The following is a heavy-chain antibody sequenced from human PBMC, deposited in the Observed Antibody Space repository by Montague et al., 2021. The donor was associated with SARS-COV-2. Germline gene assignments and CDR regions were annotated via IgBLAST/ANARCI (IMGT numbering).Heavy chain of an antibody. CDR2: TYLSGFT. J-gene: IGHJ4*02. D-gene: IGHD3/OR15-3a*01. V-gene: IGHV4-4*02. Sequence: SETLSLTCVVSDVSLSSGTWWSWVRQSPGKGLEWVGETYLSGFTQYNPSVKSRVTISLDDSRSQFSLRLTSVTAADTAVYFCARGGLGNRGFDYWGQGALVTVSS. CDR3: ARGGLGNRGFDY. CDR1: DVSLSSGTW.